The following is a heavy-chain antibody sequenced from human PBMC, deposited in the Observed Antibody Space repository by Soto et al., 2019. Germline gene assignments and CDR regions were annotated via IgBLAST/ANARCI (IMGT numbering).Heavy chain of an antibody. CDR3: TRGPRPISTGTGAY. Sequence: LRLSCAASGFIFKMYWMHWVRQSPGKGLVWISRIYNDGTYSDYADSVRGRLTISRDNVNDTLYLQMNNLRAEDSGLYYCTRGPRPISTGTGAYWGQGTQVTVSS. CDR2: IYNDGTYS. V-gene: IGHV3-74*01. CDR1: GFIFKMYW. D-gene: IGHD3-10*01. J-gene: IGHJ4*02.